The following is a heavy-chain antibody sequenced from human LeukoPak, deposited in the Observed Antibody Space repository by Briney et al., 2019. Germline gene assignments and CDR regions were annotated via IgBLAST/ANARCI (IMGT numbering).Heavy chain of an antibody. J-gene: IGHJ1*01. CDR1: GLTFSSYA. CDR3: AKEYSSSGYYLQH. D-gene: IGHD3-22*01. Sequence: GGSLRLSCAASGLTFSSYAMSWVRQAPGKGLEWVSTLSGSGGSTYYADSVKGRFTISRDNSKNTLYLQMNSLRAEDTAVYYCAKEYSSSGYYLQHWGQGTLVTVSS. CDR2: LSGSGGST. V-gene: IGHV3-23*01.